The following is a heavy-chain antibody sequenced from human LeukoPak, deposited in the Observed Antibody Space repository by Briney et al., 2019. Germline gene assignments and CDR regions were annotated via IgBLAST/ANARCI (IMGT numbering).Heavy chain of an antibody. CDR3: AKGEGLWFGETQFDY. D-gene: IGHD3-10*01. CDR1: GFTFSSYG. J-gene: IGHJ4*02. Sequence: GRSLRLSCAASGFTFSSYGMHWVRQAPGKGLEWVAVISYDGSNKYYADSVKGRFTISRDNSKNTLYLQMNSLRAEDTAVYYCAKGEGLWFGETQFDYWGQGTLVTVSS. CDR2: ISYDGSNK. V-gene: IGHV3-30*18.